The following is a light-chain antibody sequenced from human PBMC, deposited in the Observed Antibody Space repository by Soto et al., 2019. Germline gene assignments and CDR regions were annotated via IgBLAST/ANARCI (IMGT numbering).Light chain of an antibody. V-gene: IGKV3-20*01. Sequence: EIVLTQSPGTLSLSPGERATLSCRASQSVSSDYLGWFQQKPGQAPRLIIFGASYRDTGIPDRFSGSGSGTDFTLTNSRLEREDFAMYYCQQYGSSPGTFGQGTKVEVK. CDR3: QQYGSSPGT. CDR1: QSVSSDY. CDR2: GAS. J-gene: IGKJ1*01.